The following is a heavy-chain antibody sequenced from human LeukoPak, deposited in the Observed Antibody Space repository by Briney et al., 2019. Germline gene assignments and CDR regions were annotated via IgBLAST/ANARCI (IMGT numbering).Heavy chain of an antibody. Sequence: GGSLRLSCAASGFTFSSYAMSWIRQAPGKGLEWVSGISGGGGSTYYADSVEGRFTISRDNSKNTLYLQMNSLRAENTAVYYCAKAYYYDSSAYYSGRLLYFQHWGQGTLVTVSS. CDR1: GFTFSSYA. D-gene: IGHD3-22*01. V-gene: IGHV3-23*01. CDR2: ISGGGGST. CDR3: AKAYYYDSSAYYSGRLLYFQH. J-gene: IGHJ1*01.